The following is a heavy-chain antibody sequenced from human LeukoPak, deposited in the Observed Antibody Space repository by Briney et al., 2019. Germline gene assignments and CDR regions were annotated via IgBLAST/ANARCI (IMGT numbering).Heavy chain of an antibody. V-gene: IGHV1-2*02. CDR3: ARITYYYDSSGYRFDY. CDR1: GYTFTGYY. J-gene: IGHJ4*02. CDR2: INPNSGGT. D-gene: IGHD3-22*01. Sequence: ASVKVSCKASGYTFTGYYMHWVRQAPGQGLEWMGWINPNSGGTNYAQKFQGRVTMTRDTPISTAYMELSRLRSDDTAVYYCARITYYYDSSGYRFDYWGQGTLVTVSS.